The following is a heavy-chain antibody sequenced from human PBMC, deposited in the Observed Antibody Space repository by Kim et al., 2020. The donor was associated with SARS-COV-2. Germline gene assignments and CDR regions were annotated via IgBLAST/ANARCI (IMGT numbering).Heavy chain of an antibody. CDR3: ARIGDY. V-gene: IGHV5-51*01. CDR2: YPRNSDT. Sequence: YPRNSDTRYSQSFQGQVTISADKSISTAYLQWSSLKASDTAMYYCARIGDYWGQGTLVTVSS. J-gene: IGHJ4*02. D-gene: IGHD2-15*01.